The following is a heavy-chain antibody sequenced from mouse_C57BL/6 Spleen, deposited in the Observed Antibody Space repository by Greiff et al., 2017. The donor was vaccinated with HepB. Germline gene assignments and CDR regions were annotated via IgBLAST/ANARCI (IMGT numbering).Heavy chain of an antibody. J-gene: IGHJ4*01. CDR3: YDYDGGYAMDY. Sequence: EVQLQQSGPVLVKPGASVKMSCKASGYTFTDYYMNWVKQSHGKSLEWIGVINPYNGGTSYNQKFKGKATLTVDKSSSTAYMELNSLTSEDSAVYYCYDYDGGYAMDYWGQGTSVTVSS. V-gene: IGHV1-19*01. D-gene: IGHD2-4*01. CDR2: INPYNGGT. CDR1: GYTFTDYY.